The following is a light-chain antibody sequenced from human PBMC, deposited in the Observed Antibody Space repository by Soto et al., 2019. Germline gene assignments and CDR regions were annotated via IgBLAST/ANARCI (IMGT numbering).Light chain of an antibody. CDR2: DVS. CDR3: SSYTSSSTPVV. J-gene: IGLJ2*01. V-gene: IGLV2-14*01. CDR1: SSDVGGYNY. Sequence: QSALTQPASVSGSPGQSITISCTGTSSDVGGYNYVSWYQQHPGKAPKLMFYDVSNRPSGVSNRFSGSKSGNAASLTISGLQADDEADYYCSSYTSSSTPVVFGGGTQLTVL.